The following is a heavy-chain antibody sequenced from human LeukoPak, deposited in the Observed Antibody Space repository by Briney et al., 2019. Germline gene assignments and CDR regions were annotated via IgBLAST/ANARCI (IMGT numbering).Heavy chain of an antibody. CDR2: MNPNSGNT. CDR1: GYTFTSYD. CDR3: ASPLYGSGSTKDYYGMDV. J-gene: IGHJ6*02. D-gene: IGHD3-10*01. V-gene: IGHV1-8*01. Sequence: ASVKVSCKASGYTFTSYDINWVRKATGQGLEWMGWMNPNSGNTGYAQKFQGRVTMTRNTSISTAYMELSSLRSEDTAVYYCASPLYGSGSTKDYYGMDVWGQGTTVSVSS.